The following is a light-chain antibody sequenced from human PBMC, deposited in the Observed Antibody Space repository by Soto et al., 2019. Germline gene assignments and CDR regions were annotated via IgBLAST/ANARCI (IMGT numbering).Light chain of an antibody. Sequence: ENLLTQSPGTLSLSPGDRATLSCRASHSVTSSQLAWYQQRPGQATRLLIYGASTRAAGIPYRFSGSGSGTDFPLTISRREPDDFAVNYCQEYGSSTGYTFGQGTKLQIK. J-gene: IGKJ2*01. CDR1: HSVTSSQ. CDR2: GAS. CDR3: QEYGSSTGYT. V-gene: IGKV3-20*01.